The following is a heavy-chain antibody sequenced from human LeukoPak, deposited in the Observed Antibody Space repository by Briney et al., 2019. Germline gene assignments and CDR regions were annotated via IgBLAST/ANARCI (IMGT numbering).Heavy chain of an antibody. CDR2: INNRGVA. V-gene: IGHV4-34*01. CDR1: GGSFSGHY. Sequence: SETLSLTCAVYGGSFSGHYGNWIRQPPGKGLQWIGEINNRGVANYNPSLKSRVSISEDTSKNQFSLTVNSVTAADTALYFCARGAVSGRFGDYFYYMDVWGKGTTVTVSS. CDR3: ARGAVSGRFGDYFYYMDV. J-gene: IGHJ6*03. D-gene: IGHD3-3*01.